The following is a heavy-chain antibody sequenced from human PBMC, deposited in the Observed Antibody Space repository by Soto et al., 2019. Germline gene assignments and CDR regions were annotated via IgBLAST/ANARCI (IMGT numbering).Heavy chain of an antibody. CDR1: GGSISSYY. D-gene: IGHD4-4*01. J-gene: IGHJ5*02. Sequence: SETLSLTCTVSGGSISSYYWSWIRQPPGKGLEWIVYIYYSGSTNYNPSLKSRVTISVDTSKNQFSLKLSSVTAADTAVYYCARSNLHLTTVTPNWFDPWGQGTLVTV. V-gene: IGHV4-59*01. CDR3: ARSNLHLTTVTPNWFDP. CDR2: IYYSGST.